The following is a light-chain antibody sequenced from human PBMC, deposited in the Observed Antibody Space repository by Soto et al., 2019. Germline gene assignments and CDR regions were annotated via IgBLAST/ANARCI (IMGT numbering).Light chain of an antibody. CDR1: RTINSN. CDR3: QQYHKWPIT. CDR2: GAS. J-gene: IGKJ5*01. V-gene: IGKV3-15*01. Sequence: EVVLTQSPATQSVSPGERATFSCRASRTINSNLAWYQQKPGQAPRLLIYGASTRATGIPARFSGSGSGTEFTFTISSLQSEDFAVYYCQQYHKWPITFGQGTRLEIK.